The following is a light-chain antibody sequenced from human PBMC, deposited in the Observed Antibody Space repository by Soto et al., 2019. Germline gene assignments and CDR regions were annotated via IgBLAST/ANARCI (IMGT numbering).Light chain of an antibody. CDR2: AAS. V-gene: IGKV1-12*01. Sequence: EIQMTQSPSSVSASVGDRVTITCRASQDISSWLAWYQQKPGKAPKFLIYAASNLQSGVPSRFSGSGSGTDFTLTISSLQPEDFATYYCQQANSWPITFGQGIRLEIK. CDR3: QQANSWPIT. J-gene: IGKJ5*01. CDR1: QDISSW.